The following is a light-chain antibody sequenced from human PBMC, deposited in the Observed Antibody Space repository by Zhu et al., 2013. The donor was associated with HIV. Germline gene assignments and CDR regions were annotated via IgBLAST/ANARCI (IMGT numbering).Light chain of an antibody. CDR3: YSVVDNIGV. CDR2: KDN. CDR1: VVGKKF. J-gene: IGLJ2*01. Sequence: SYELTQPSSVSISPGQTARITCSGDVVGKKFVRWFQQRPGQAPIFLIDKDNERPSGIPERFSGSNSGTTVSLTINGAQVEDEADYYCYSVVDNIGVFGGGTKLTVL. V-gene: IGLV3-27*01.